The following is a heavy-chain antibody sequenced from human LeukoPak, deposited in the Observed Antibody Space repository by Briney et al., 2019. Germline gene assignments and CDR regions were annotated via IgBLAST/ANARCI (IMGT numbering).Heavy chain of an antibody. CDR2: INQDGSEK. CDR1: GFTFSSYW. Sequence: GGSLRLSCAASGFTFSSYWMSWVRQAPGKRLEWVANINQDGSEKYYVDSVKGRFTISRDNAKNSLYLQINSLRAEDTAVYYCARVGYDYYYWGQGTLVTVSS. J-gene: IGHJ4*02. D-gene: IGHD5-12*01. V-gene: IGHV3-7*04. CDR3: ARVGYDYYY.